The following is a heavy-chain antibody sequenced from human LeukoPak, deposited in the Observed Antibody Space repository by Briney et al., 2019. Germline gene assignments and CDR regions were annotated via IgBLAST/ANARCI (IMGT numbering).Heavy chain of an antibody. D-gene: IGHD3-22*01. CDR2: IWYDESNK. J-gene: IGHJ1*01. Sequence: PGRSLRLSCAASGFTFSSYGMHWVRQAPGKGLEWVAVIWYDESNKDYADSVKGRFTISRDNSKNTLYLQMNSLRAEDTAVYYCASYYYDSSGYFQRWGQGTLVTVSS. V-gene: IGHV3-33*01. CDR3: ASYYYDSSGYFQR. CDR1: GFTFSSYG.